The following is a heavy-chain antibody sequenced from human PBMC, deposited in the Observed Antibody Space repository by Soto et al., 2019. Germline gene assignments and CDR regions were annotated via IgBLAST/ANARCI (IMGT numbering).Heavy chain of an antibody. CDR1: GGSISSGGYS. CDR2: ISDSGST. J-gene: IGHJ5*02. V-gene: IGHV4-30-2*01. Sequence: SETLSLTCAVSGGSISSGGYSWSWIRQPPGKGLEWIGYISDSGSTSYNLSLKSRVTISLDRSKNQVSLKMNSVTAADTALYYCARETRARFDPWGQGILVTVSS. CDR3: ARETRARFDP.